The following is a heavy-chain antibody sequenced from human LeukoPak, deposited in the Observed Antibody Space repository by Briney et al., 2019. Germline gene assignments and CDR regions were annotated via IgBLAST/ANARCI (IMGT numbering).Heavy chain of an antibody. CDR3: AREDYFGNGY. V-gene: IGHV3-48*02. D-gene: IGHD4-23*01. CDR1: GFTFSSYS. J-gene: IGHJ4*02. CDR2: ISSSGSTI. Sequence: GGSLRLSCAASGFTFSSYSMNWVRQAPGEGLEWVSYISSSGSTIYSADSVKGRFTISRDNAKHSLYLQMNSLRDEDTAVYYCAREDYFGNGYWGQGTLVTVSS.